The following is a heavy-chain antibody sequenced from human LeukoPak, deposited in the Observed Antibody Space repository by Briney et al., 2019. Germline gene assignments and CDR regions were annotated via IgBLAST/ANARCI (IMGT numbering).Heavy chain of an antibody. CDR2: IYYGGNT. D-gene: IGHD1-14*01. Sequence: PSETLSLTCIVSGGSISSYYWSWIRQPPGKGLEWTGYIYYGGNTNYNPSLKSRGTISVDTSKNEFSLKLSSVTAADTAVYYCARGSGPDYFDYWGQGTLVTVST. CDR1: GGSISSYY. CDR3: ARGSGPDYFDY. V-gene: IGHV4-59*08. J-gene: IGHJ4*02.